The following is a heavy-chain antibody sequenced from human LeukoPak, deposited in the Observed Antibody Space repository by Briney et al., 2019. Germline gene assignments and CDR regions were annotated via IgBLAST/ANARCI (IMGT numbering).Heavy chain of an antibody. CDR3: ARLSVTTGWFDP. Sequence: SETPSLTCTVSGGSISSYYWSWIRQPPGKGLEWIGYIYYSGSTNYNPSLKSRVTISVDTSKNQFSLKLSSVTAADTAVYYCARLSVTTGWFDPWGQGTLVTVSS. J-gene: IGHJ5*02. V-gene: IGHV4-59*01. CDR1: GGSISSYY. CDR2: IYYSGST. D-gene: IGHD4-17*01.